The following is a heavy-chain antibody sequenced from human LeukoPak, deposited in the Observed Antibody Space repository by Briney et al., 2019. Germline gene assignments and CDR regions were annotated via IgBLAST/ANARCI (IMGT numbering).Heavy chain of an antibody. Sequence: SETLSLTCTVSGGSVSSGNYYWSWIRQPPGKGLEWIGYIYYGGSTNYNPSPKSRVTISVDRSKNQFSLKLSSVTAADTAVYYCARGDSGYSQIDYWGQGTLVTVSS. D-gene: IGHD3-22*01. V-gene: IGHV4-61*01. CDR3: ARGDSGYSQIDY. CDR2: IYYGGST. J-gene: IGHJ4*02. CDR1: GGSVSSGNYY.